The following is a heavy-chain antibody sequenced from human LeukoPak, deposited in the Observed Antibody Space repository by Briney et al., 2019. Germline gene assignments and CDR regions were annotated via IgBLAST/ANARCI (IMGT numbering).Heavy chain of an antibody. CDR2: VYSGGET. V-gene: IGHV3-53*05. CDR1: GFTVNTKY. CDR3: AKDVLLVSGSGSYCDY. Sequence: GSLRLSCAASGFTVNTKYMSWVRQGPGTGLEWIAVVYSGGETFYADSVRGRFAVSRDISKNTLYLQMNSLRAEDTALYYCAKDVLLVSGSGSYCDYWGQGTLVTVSS. J-gene: IGHJ4*02. D-gene: IGHD3-10*01.